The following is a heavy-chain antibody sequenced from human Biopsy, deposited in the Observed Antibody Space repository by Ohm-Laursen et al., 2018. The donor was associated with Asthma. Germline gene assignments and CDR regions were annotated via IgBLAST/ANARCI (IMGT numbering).Heavy chain of an antibody. D-gene: IGHD6-6*01. Sequence: SLRLSCTASGFAFNRFDMHWVRQAPGEGLEWLALITTDDVHKYNGESVRGRFSISRDNSKRTVYLHMAGLTVADTAVYFCARGEDPRPVADHLDIWGQGARVIVSS. CDR2: ITTDDVHK. CDR3: ARGEDPRPVADHLDI. V-gene: IGHV3-33*08. CDR1: GFAFNRFD. J-gene: IGHJ4*02.